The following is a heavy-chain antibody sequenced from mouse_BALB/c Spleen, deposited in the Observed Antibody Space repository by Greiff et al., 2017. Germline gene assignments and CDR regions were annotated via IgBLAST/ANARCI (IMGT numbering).Heavy chain of an antibody. V-gene: IGHV1-7*01. CDR2: INPSTGYT. D-gene: IGHD1-1*01. J-gene: IGHJ2*01. Sequence: VQLQQSGAELAKPGASVKMSCKASGYTFTSYWMHWVKQRPGQGLEWIGYINPSTGYTEYNQKFKDKATLTADKSSSTAYMQLSSLTSEDSAVYYCAVITTVVATGFDYWGQGTTLTVSS. CDR1: GYTFTSYW. CDR3: AVITTVVATGFDY.